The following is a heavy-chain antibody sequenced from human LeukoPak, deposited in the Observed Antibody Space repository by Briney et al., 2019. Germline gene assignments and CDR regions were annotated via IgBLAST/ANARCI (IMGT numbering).Heavy chain of an antibody. D-gene: IGHD6-13*01. CDR2: IYYSGST. CDR1: GGSISSYY. V-gene: IGHV4-59*13. Sequence: SETLSLTCTVSGGSISSYYWSWIRQPPGKGLEWSGYIYYSGSTNYNPSLKSRVTISVDTSKNQFSLKLSSVTAADTAVYYCARVKAAAGYWYFDLWGRGTLVTVSS. J-gene: IGHJ2*01. CDR3: ARVKAAAGYWYFDL.